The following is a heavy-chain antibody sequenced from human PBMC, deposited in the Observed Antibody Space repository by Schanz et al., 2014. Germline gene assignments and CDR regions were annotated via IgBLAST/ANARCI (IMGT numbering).Heavy chain of an antibody. CDR2: ISPNSGDT. V-gene: IGHV1-2*06. Sequence: QVQLVQSGAEVKKPGASMKVSCKASGRTFIVYHVLHWVRQAPGQGLEWMGRISPNSGDTHSAQKFQGRVSMTWDMYISTANMELSRLRSDDTAVYYCARENKDYDSILNKFFHYGLDLWGQGTTVTVSS. CDR1: GRTFIVYH. J-gene: IGHJ6*02. D-gene: IGHD3-3*02. CDR3: ARENKDYDSILNKFFHYGLDL.